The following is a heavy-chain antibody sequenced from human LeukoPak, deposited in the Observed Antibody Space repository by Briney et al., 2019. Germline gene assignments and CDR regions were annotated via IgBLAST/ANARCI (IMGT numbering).Heavy chain of an antibody. CDR3: AKDGYCSSTSCPGAREHTE. CDR1: GFTLSSYG. Sequence: GGSLSLSCAASGFTLSSYGMHWVRQAPGKGLEWVAVISYDGSNKYYADSVKGRFNIPRDNSKNTLYLQMNSLRAEDTAVYYCAKDGYCSSTSCPGAREHTEWGQGTLVTVSS. CDR2: ISYDGSNK. V-gene: IGHV3-30*18. J-gene: IGHJ4*02. D-gene: IGHD2-2*03.